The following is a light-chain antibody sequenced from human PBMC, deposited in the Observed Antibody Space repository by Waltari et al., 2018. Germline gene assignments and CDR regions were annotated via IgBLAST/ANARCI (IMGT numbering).Light chain of an antibody. CDR1: QGISSY. J-gene: IGKJ3*01. Sequence: IQLTQSPLSLSASVGDRVTITCRASQGISSYLAWYHQKAGRAPKLLIYGGSTLPNGVPSRFSGSGFGTDFTLTISSLQPEDFATYYCLQVNSNPFTFGPGTTVDIK. V-gene: IGKV1-9*01. CDR2: GGS. CDR3: LQVNSNPFT.